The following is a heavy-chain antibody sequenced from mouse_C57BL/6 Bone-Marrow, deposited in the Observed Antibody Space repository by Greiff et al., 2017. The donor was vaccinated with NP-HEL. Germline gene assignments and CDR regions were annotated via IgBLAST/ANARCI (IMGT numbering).Heavy chain of an antibody. D-gene: IGHD1-1*01. J-gene: IGHJ1*03. V-gene: IGHV5-12*01. Sequence: ELILVASWCCFFPPCGSLPLSCAASVFTFRDYYMYFFLPTPVTLLAWVSYLSNGGGSTYYPDTVTGRFTSSRDNAKNTLYLQMSRLKSEDTAMYYCARRQSYYDDWYFDVWGTGTTVTVSS. CDR1: VFTFRDYY. CDR3: ARRQSYYDDWYFDV. CDR2: LSNGGGST.